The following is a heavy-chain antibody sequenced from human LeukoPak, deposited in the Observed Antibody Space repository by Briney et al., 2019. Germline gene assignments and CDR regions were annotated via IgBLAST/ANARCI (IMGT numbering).Heavy chain of an antibody. Sequence: GGSLRLSCVASGFTFSNYWMSWVRQAPGKGLEWVASIKQDGSEKYYVDSVKGRFTISRDNAKNSLYLQMNSLRAEDTAVYYCAKDRIITIFGVATSWGQGTLVTVSS. D-gene: IGHD3-3*01. J-gene: IGHJ4*02. CDR1: GFTFSNYW. V-gene: IGHV3-7*01. CDR2: IKQDGSEK. CDR3: AKDRIITIFGVATS.